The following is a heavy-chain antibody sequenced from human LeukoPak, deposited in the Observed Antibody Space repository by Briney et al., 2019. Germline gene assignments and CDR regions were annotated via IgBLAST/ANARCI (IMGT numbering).Heavy chain of an antibody. Sequence: ETLSLTCTVSGYSISSHYYWGWIRQPPGKGLEWVANIKQDGSEKYYVDSVKGRFTISRDNAKNSLYLQMNSLRAEDTAVYYCARERGWYYGSGSYYKGGDAFDIWGQGTMVTVSS. CDR2: IKQDGSEK. CDR3: ARERGWYYGSGSYYKGGDAFDI. J-gene: IGHJ3*02. V-gene: IGHV3-7*01. CDR1: GYSISSHY. D-gene: IGHD3-10*01.